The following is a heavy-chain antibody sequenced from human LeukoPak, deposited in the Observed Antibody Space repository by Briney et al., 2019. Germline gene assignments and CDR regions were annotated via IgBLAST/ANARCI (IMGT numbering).Heavy chain of an antibody. CDR3: ARDLARDVVVTATP. D-gene: IGHD2-21*02. V-gene: IGHV3-11*01. CDR1: GDSISGYF. J-gene: IGHJ4*02. CDR2: ISSSGSTI. Sequence: LSLTCTVSGDSISGYFWSWIRQAPGKGLEWVSYISSSGSTIYYADSVKGRFTISRDNAKNSLYLQMNSLRAEDTAVYYCARDLARDVVVTATPWGQGTLVTVSS.